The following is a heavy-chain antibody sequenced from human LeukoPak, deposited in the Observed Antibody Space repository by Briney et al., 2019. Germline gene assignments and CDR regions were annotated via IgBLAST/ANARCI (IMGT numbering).Heavy chain of an antibody. V-gene: IGHV4-34*01. D-gene: IGHD5-24*01. CDR1: GGSFSGYY. J-gene: IGHJ4*02. Sequence: SETLSLTCAVYGGSFSGYYWSWIRQPPGKGLEWIGEINHSGSTNYNPSLKSRVTLSVDTSKNQFSLTLTSVTAADTAVYYCARRRLGYYFDYWGQGTLVTVSS. CDR2: INHSGST. CDR3: ARRRLGYYFDY.